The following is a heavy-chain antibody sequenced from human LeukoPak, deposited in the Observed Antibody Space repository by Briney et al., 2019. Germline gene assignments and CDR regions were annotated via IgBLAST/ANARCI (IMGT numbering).Heavy chain of an antibody. V-gene: IGHV4-34*01. Sequence: SETLSLTCAVSGGAFRGYYWSWIRQPPGKGLEWIGEINHSGSTNYNPSLKSRVTISVDTSKNQFSLKLSSVTAADTAVYYCARGRSWYGDSYFDYWGQGTLVTVSS. D-gene: IGHD4-17*01. CDR2: INHSGST. J-gene: IGHJ4*02. CDR1: GGAFRGYY. CDR3: ARGRSWYGDSYFDY.